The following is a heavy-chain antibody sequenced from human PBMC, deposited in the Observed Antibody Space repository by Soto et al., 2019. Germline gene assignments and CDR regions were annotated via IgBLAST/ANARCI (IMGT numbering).Heavy chain of an antibody. J-gene: IGHJ6*02. Sequence: ASVKVSCKTSGYTFTTYGISWVRQAPGQGLEWMGWISPYNGHTDYLQNLQGRLTMTTDTSTNTGYMELRSLRSDDTATYYCAMNISGRLGGMDVWGQGTTVTVSS. CDR2: ISPYNGHT. CDR1: GYTFTTYG. CDR3: AMNISGRLGGMDV. D-gene: IGHD6-19*01. V-gene: IGHV1-18*01.